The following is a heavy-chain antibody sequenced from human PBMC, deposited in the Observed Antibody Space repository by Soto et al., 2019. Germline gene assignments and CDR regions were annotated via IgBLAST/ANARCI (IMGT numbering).Heavy chain of an antibody. CDR2: INQDGGGT. Sequence: HPVGSLRLSCVASGFTFITSFTGWVRQAPGKGLEWVANINQDGGGTYYVDSVEGRFTISRDNAKDSLYLQMNSLRGEDTAVYYCARYFRGSGRYFFDYWGQGTLVTVSS. D-gene: IGHD6-19*01. CDR1: GFTFITSF. CDR3: ARYFRGSGRYFFDY. V-gene: IGHV3-7*03. J-gene: IGHJ4*02.